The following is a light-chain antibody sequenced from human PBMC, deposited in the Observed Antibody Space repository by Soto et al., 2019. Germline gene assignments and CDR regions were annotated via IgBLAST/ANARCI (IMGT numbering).Light chain of an antibody. J-gene: IGLJ1*01. CDR2: STT. Sequence: QAVVTQEPSVTVSPGGTVTLTCASSTGAVTSTNYPNWFQQKPGQAPRALIYSTTNKPSWTPARFSGSLLGGKAALTLSRVQPEDEAEYYCLLYYGGVHVFGTGTKLTVL. V-gene: IGLV7-43*01. CDR3: LLYYGGVHV. CDR1: TGAVTSTNY.